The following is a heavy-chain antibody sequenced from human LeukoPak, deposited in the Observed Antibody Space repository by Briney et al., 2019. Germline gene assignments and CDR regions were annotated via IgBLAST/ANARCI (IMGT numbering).Heavy chain of an antibody. CDR1: GFTISDYS. V-gene: IGHV3-21*01. Sequence: PGGSLRLSCAASGFTISDYSMNWVRQAPGKGLEWVSSISRSSRHVYYAGSVKGRFTISRDNAKNSLYLQMNSLRAEDMAVYFCVRDLMGSGSTTAYLHHWGQGTLVTVSS. CDR3: VRDLMGSGSTTAYLHH. J-gene: IGHJ1*01. D-gene: IGHD1-1*01. CDR2: ISRSSRHV.